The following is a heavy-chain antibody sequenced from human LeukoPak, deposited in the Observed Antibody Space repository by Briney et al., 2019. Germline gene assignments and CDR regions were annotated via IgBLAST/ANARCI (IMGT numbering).Heavy chain of an antibody. J-gene: IGHJ4*02. CDR2: ISSSGSTI. CDR1: GFTFSSYE. CDR3: ARDGGWYEVDY. Sequence: PGGSLRLSCAASGFTFSSYEMNWVRQAPGKGLEWVSYISSSGSTIYYADSVKGRFTISRDSAKNSLYLQMNSLRAEDTAVYYCARDGGWYEVDYWGQGTLVTVSS. D-gene: IGHD6-19*01. V-gene: IGHV3-48*03.